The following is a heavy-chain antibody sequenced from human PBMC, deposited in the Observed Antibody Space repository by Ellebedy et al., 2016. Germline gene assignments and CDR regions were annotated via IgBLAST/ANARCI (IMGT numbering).Heavy chain of an antibody. CDR3: ARDLPYGSGREDFDY. V-gene: IGHV3-11*04. D-gene: IGHD3-10*01. J-gene: IGHJ4*02. CDR1: GFTFSDYY. CDR2: ISSSSSTI. Sequence: GGSLRLXXAASGFTFSDYYMSWIRQAPGKGLEWVSYISSSSSTIYYADSVKGRFTISRDNAKNSLYLQMNSLRDEDTAVYYCARDLPYGSGREDFDYWGQGTLVTVSS.